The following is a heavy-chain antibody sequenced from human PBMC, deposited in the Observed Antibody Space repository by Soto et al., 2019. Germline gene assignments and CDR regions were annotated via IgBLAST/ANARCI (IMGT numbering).Heavy chain of an antibody. CDR1: GYSFANYW. V-gene: IGHV5-51*01. CDR3: AASIFYYGMDV. J-gene: IGHJ6*02. CDR2: IYPGDSDT. Sequence: RGESLKISCKCSGYSFANYWNDWGRQMPGKGLEWMGIIYPGDSDTKYNPSFLGQVSISADKPITTTYLQWISLKASDTALYYGAASIFYYGMDVWGQGTTVTVSS.